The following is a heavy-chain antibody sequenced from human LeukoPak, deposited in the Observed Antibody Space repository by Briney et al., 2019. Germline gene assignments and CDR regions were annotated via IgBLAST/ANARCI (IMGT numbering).Heavy chain of an antibody. Sequence: GGSLRLSREASGFTFSSYAMHWVRQAPGKGLEWVAYIRYDGSEEYYADSVKGRFTISRDNSKNTVYLQMNSLRPEDTAVYYCAKIGAAGTWNYFDYWGQGTLVTVSS. D-gene: IGHD6-13*01. J-gene: IGHJ4*02. V-gene: IGHV3-30*02. CDR2: IRYDGSEE. CDR1: GFTFSSYA. CDR3: AKIGAAGTWNYFDY.